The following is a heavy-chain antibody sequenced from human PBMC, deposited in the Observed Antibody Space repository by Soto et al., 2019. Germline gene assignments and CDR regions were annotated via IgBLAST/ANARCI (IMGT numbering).Heavy chain of an antibody. J-gene: IGHJ4*02. CDR3: ARDSLGVDGDYIYYFDY. Sequence: QVQLVESGGGVVQPGRSLRLSCAASGFTFSSYGMHWVRQAPGKGLEWVAVIWYDGSNKYYADSVKGRFTISRDNSKNSLYLQMNSVRAEDTAVCYCARDSLGVDGDYIYYFDYWGQGTLVTVSS. CDR1: GFTFSSYG. CDR2: IWYDGSNK. D-gene: IGHD4-17*01. V-gene: IGHV3-33*01.